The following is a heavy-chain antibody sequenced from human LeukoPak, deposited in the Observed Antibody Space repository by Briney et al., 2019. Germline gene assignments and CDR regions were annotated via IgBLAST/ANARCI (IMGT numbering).Heavy chain of an antibody. CDR2: INHSGST. D-gene: IGHD3-10*01. CDR3: AYYGSGSIDY. Sequence: SETLSLTCAVYGGSFSGYYWSWIRQPPGKGLEWIGEINHSGSTNYNPSLKSRVTISVDTSKNQFSLKLSSVTAADTAVYYCAYYGSGSIDYWGQGTLVTVSS. CDR1: GGSFSGYY. J-gene: IGHJ4*02. V-gene: IGHV4-34*01.